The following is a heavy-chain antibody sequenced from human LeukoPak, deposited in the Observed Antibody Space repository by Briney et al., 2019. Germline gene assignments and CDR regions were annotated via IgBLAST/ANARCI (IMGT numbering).Heavy chain of an antibody. CDR3: VRCSGYPYYFDY. J-gene: IGHJ4*02. CDR2: IGGSGGSI. D-gene: IGHD3-22*01. CDR1: GFTFSSYA. V-gene: IGHV3-23*01. Sequence: SGGSLRLSCAASGFTFSSYAMSWVRQAPGKGLEWVSVIGGSGGSIYYADSVKGRFTISRDNSKNTMYLQMNSLRVEDTAVYYCVRCSGYPYYFDYWGQGTLVTVSS.